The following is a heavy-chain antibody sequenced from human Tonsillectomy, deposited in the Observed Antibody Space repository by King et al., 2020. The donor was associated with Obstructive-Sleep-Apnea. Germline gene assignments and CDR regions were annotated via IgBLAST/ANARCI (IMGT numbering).Heavy chain of an antibody. CDR2: IKQDGSGK. CDR1: GFTFSTYW. D-gene: IGHD6-13*01. CDR3: ARDQRSTWYFEYFQY. V-gene: IGHV3-7*03. Sequence: VQLVETGGGLVRPGGSLRLSCAASGFTFSTYWMNWVRQAPGKGLEWVANIKQDGSGKYYVDTVKGRLTISGDNAKNSLYVEMNSLRAEDTAVYYCARDQRSTWYFEYFQYWGQGTLVTVSS. J-gene: IGHJ1*01.